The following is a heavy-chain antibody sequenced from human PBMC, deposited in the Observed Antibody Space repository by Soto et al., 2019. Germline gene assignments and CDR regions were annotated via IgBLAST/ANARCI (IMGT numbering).Heavy chain of an antibody. CDR2: ISGSGGST. Sequence: GFLRLSSEASGLTFSSYAMGWVRQAPGKGLEWVSAISGSGGSTYYADSGKGRFTISRDNSKNTLYLQMNSLRAEDTAVYYCAKVGVGIGDYYDSSDGFADYWGQGTLVTVSS. V-gene: IGHV3-23*01. CDR3: AKVGVGIGDYYDSSDGFADY. CDR1: GLTFSSYA. J-gene: IGHJ4*02. D-gene: IGHD3-22*01.